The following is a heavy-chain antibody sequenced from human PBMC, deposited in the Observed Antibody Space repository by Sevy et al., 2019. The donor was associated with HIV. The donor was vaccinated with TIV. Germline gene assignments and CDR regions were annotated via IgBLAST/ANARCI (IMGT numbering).Heavy chain of an antibody. CDR2: IPHGGMNE. Sequence: GGSLRLSCAASGFTFSSYAMHWVRQAPGKGLEWVAIIPHGGMNEYYADSVKGRFTISRYNSKNMLFLQMNVLTTEDTAVYYCAREHSSYGSVRFDNWGQGTLVTVSS. D-gene: IGHD5-18*01. CDR1: GFTFSSYA. V-gene: IGHV3-30*04. J-gene: IGHJ4*02. CDR3: AREHSSYGSVRFDN.